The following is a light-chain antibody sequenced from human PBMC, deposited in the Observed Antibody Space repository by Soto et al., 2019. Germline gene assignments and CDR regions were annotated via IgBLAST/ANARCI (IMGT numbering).Light chain of an antibody. Sequence: QSALTQPPSASGSPGQSVTISCTGTSSDVGGYTYVSWYQQHPGKAPKLIIYEVTKRPSGVPDRFSGSKSGSTASLTVSGLQAEDEGDYYCSSYVRSSSSWVFGGGTQLTVL. J-gene: IGLJ3*02. CDR2: EVT. CDR1: SSDVGGYTY. CDR3: SSYVRSSSSWV. V-gene: IGLV2-8*01.